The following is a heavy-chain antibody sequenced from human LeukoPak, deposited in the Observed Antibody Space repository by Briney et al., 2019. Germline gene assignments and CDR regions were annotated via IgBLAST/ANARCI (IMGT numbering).Heavy chain of an antibody. CDR3: ARSEGKYNWFDP. Sequence: SGTQSLTCAVSGGSISSSNWWSWVRQPPGKGLEWIGEVYHSGSTNYNPSLKSRVSMSVDKSKNHFSLSLRSVTAADTAVYYCARSEGKYNWFDPWGQGTLVTVSS. V-gene: IGHV4-4*02. CDR2: VYHSGST. CDR1: GGSISSSNW. J-gene: IGHJ5*02.